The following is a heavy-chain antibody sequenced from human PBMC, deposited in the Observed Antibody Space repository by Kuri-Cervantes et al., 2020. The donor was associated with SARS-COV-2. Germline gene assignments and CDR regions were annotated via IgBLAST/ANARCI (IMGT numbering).Heavy chain of an antibody. V-gene: IGHV4-38-2*01. CDR3: ARALTGEVDDY. CDR2: IYHSGST. CDR1: GYSISSGYY. J-gene: IGHJ4*02. Sequence: GSLRFSCAVSGYSISSGYYWGWIRQPPGKGLEWIGSIYHSGSTYYNPSLKSRVTISVDTSKNQFSLKLSSVTAADTAVYYCARALTGEVDDYWGQGTLVTVSS. D-gene: IGHD3-10*01.